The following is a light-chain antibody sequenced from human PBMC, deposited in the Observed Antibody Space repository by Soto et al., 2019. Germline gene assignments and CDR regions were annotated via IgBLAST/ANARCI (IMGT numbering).Light chain of an antibody. CDR1: QSISSW. Sequence: DLQMTQSPSTLSASVGDRVTITCRASQSISSWLAWYQQKPGKAPKLLIYKASSLESGVPSRFSGSGSGTEFTLTISSLQPDDFANYYCQQYNSYPWTFGQGNKVEIK. CDR2: KAS. V-gene: IGKV1-5*03. CDR3: QQYNSYPWT. J-gene: IGKJ1*01.